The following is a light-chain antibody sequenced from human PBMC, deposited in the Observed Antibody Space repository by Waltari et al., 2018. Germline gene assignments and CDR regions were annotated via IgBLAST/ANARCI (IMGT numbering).Light chain of an antibody. J-gene: IGLJ2*01. Sequence: QSALTQPASVSGSPGQSIPISCTGTNNDIGSSNLVPWYQQHPGKAPKVIIFEVNKRPSGVSNRFSGSKSGNTASLTVSGLHPEDEADYYCCSYAGTPRVVFGGGTKLTVL. V-gene: IGLV2-23*02. CDR1: NNDIGSSNL. CDR3: CSYAGTPRVV. CDR2: EVN.